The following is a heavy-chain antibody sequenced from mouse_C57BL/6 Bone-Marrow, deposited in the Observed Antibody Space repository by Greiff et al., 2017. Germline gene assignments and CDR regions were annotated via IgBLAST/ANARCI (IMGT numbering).Heavy chain of an antibody. J-gene: IGHJ2*01. CDR1: GYTFTSYG. Sequence: VQLQQSGAELARPGASVKLSCKASGYTFTSYGISWVKQRTGQGLEWIGEIYPRSGNTYYNEKFKGKATLTADKSSSTAYMELRSLTSEDSAVFFFAFQLTPFDYWGQGTTLTVSS. V-gene: IGHV1-81*01. D-gene: IGHD3-3*01. CDR2: IYPRSGNT. CDR3: AFQLTPFDY.